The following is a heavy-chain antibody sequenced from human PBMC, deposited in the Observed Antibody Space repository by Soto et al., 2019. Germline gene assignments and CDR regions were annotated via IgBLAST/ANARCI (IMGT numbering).Heavy chain of an antibody. J-gene: IGHJ4*02. D-gene: IGHD2-15*01. V-gene: IGHV3-15*01. CDR3: TADGPHICSGGSCYPGDY. CDR1: GFTFSNAW. CDR2: IKSKTDGGTT. Sequence: ESGGGLVKPGGSLRLSCAASGFTFSNAWMSWVRQAPGKGLEWVGRIKSKTDGGTTDYAAPVKGRFTIPRDDSKNTLYLQMNSLKTEDTAVYDCTADGPHICSGGSCYPGDYWCQGTLVTVSS.